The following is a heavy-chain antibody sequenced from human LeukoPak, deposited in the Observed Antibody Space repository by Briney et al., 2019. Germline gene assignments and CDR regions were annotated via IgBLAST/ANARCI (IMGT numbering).Heavy chain of an antibody. D-gene: IGHD4-17*01. CDR2: IHYTGGT. CDR3: RRGTVTTAYFDY. CDR1: GVSLSTYY. V-gene: IGHV4-59*01. J-gene: IGHJ4*02. Sequence: SETLSLTCTVSGVSLSTYYWTWIRQSPGKGLEWIGHIHYTGGTNYNPSLKSRVTMSVDTSKKQLSLKLSSVTAADAAIYYCRRGTVTTAYFDYWGQGTLVTVPS.